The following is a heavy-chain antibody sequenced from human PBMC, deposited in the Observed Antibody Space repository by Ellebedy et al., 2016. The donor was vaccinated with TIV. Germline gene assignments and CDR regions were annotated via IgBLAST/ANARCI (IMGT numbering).Heavy chain of an antibody. CDR3: ATGIISAYEY. CDR1: GLTFSNYW. J-gene: IGHJ4*02. CDR2: INSDGSNT. Sequence: GESLKISXAASGLTFSNYWMHWVRQAPGKGLVWVSRINSDGSNTVYADSVRGRFTVSRDNAKNTLYVQMNSLRVEDTAVYYCATGIISAYEYWGQGILVTVAS. D-gene: IGHD5-12*01. V-gene: IGHV3-74*01.